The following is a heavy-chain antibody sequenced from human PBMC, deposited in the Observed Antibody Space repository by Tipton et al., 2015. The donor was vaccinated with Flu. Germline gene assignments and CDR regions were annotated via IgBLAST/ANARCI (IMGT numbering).Heavy chain of an antibody. J-gene: IGHJ4*02. D-gene: IGHD3-22*01. V-gene: IGHV1-2*06. Sequence: QVQLVQSGAEVKKPGASVKVSCKASGYNFNAYFMHWVRQAPGQGLEWVGRINPTSGDTKYAQKFQGRVTMTRDTSISTAYMEVTRLRYDDTAVYYCARAYYYDSVAFYFENWGQGTLVTVSS. CDR2: INPTSGDT. CDR1: GYNFNAYF. CDR3: ARAYYYDSVAFYFEN.